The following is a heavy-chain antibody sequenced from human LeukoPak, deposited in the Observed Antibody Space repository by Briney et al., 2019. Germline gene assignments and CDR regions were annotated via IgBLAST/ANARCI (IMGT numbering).Heavy chain of an antibody. CDR2: INPRGGST. V-gene: IGHV1-46*02. D-gene: IGHD6-25*01. CDR1: GYRFDNYY. CDR3: ARVGSAAATADY. Sequence: ASVKVSCKGSGYRFDNYYLHWMRQAPGQGPEWMGIINPRGGSTDYSQKFQGRITMTSDTSTSTVYMELSSLRSDDTAVYFCARVGSAAATADYWGQGTLVTVSS. J-gene: IGHJ4*02.